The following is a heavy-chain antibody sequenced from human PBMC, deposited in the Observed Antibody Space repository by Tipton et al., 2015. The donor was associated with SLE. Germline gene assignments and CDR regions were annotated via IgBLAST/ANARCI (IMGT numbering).Heavy chain of an antibody. J-gene: IGHJ4*02. Sequence: SLRLSCAASGFTFSSYEMNWVRQAPGKGLEWVSYISSSGSTIYYADSVKGRFTISRDNSKNTLYLQMNSLRAEDTAVYYCAKDPSVTGGVCCYYFDYWGQGALVTVSS. CDR1: GFTFSSYE. CDR2: ISSSGSTI. V-gene: IGHV3-48*03. CDR3: AKDPSVTGGVCCYYFDY. D-gene: IGHD2-8*02.